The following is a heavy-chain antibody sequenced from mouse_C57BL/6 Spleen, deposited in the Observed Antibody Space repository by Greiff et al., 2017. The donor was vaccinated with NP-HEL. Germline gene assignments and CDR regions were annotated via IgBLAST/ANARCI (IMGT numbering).Heavy chain of an antibody. CDR3: APYYYGSRGAMDY. Sequence: EVKLQQSGPELVKPGASVKISCKASGYTFTDYYMNWVKQSHGKSLEWIGDINPNNGGTSYNQKFKGKATLTVDKSSSTAYMELRSLTSEDSAVYYCAPYYYGSRGAMDYWGQGTSVTVSS. J-gene: IGHJ4*01. V-gene: IGHV1-26*01. CDR2: INPNNGGT. D-gene: IGHD1-1*01. CDR1: GYTFTDYY.